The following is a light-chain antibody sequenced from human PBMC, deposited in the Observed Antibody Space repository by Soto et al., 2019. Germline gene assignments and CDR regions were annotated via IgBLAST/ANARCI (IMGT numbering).Light chain of an antibody. CDR1: QSVGNN. Sequence: EIVMTQSPATLSVSPGERTTLSCRASQSVGNNLAWYQQKPGQAPRLLIYGAYTRATGIPARFSGSGFGTDYTLTISRLEPGDFAVYYCQHFGGTTFTFGQGTRLEIK. CDR3: QHFGGTTFT. J-gene: IGKJ5*01. V-gene: IGKV3-15*01. CDR2: GAY.